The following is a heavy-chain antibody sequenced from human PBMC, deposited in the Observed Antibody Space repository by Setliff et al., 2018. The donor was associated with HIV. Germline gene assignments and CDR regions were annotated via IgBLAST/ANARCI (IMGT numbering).Heavy chain of an antibody. CDR3: AKDRVYVKGYFDY. D-gene: IGHD3-22*01. J-gene: IGHJ4*02. V-gene: IGHV3-23*01. CDR1: GFPFDIFA. Sequence: GGSLRLSCTVSGFPFDIFAMSWVRQAPGKGLEWVSALNSADGGTYYADSVKGRFTISRDNSKATLYLQMNNLRAEDTAVYYCAKDRVYVKGYFDYWGQGAQVTVS. CDR2: LNSADGGT.